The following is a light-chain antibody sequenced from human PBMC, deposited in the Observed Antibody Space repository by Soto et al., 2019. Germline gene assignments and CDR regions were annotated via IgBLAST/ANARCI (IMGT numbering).Light chain of an antibody. J-gene: IGKJ1*01. CDR2: KAS. V-gene: IGKV1-5*03. CDR1: QTISSW. CDR3: QHYNSYSEA. Sequence: QMTQSPSTLSGSVGDRVTITCRASQTISSWLAWYQQKPGKAPKLLIYKASTLKSGVPSRFSGSGSGTELTLTISSLQPDDFATYYCQHYNSYSEAFGQGTKVDIK.